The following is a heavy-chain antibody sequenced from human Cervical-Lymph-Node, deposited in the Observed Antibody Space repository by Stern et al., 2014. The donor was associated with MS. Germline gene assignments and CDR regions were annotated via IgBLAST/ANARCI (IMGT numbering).Heavy chain of an antibody. CDR2: INPSGDSA. J-gene: IGHJ4*02. Sequence: QVQLVESGAEVKKPGASVKVSCKASGYTFTSHYMHWVRQAPGQGLEWVGIINPSGDSASYAPEFQGRVPMTTDTSTSTVYMELSSLRAEDTAVYYCASGTGSKRPTGNYWGQGTLVTVSS. V-gene: IGHV1-46*01. D-gene: IGHD3/OR15-3a*01. CDR1: GYTFTSHY. CDR3: ASGTGSKRPTGNY.